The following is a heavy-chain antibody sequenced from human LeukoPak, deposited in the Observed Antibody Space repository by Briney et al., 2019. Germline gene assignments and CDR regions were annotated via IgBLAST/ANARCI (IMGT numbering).Heavy chain of an antibody. J-gene: IGHJ4*02. D-gene: IGHD4-23*01. V-gene: IGHV3-74*01. Sequence: GGSLRLSCAASGFTFSSYWMNWVRQAPGKGLVWVSRIASDGCSTTYADSVKGRFSISSDNAKNTLYLQMNSLRVEDTAVYYCARGRPHGNDYWGQGALVTVSS. CDR3: ARGRPHGNDY. CDR1: GFTFSSYW. CDR2: IASDGCST.